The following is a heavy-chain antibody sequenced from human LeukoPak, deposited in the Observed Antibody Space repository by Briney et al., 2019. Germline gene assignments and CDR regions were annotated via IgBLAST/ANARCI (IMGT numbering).Heavy chain of an antibody. CDR3: AKDSGYSSGWYWFDY. J-gene: IGHJ4*02. CDR2: ISGSGGST. Sequence: GGSLRLSCAASGFTFSGYAMSWVRQAPGKGLEWVSAISGSGGSTYYADSVKGRFTISRDNSKNALYLQMNSLRAEDTAVYYCAKDSGYSSGWYWFDYWGQGTLVTVSS. CDR1: GFTFSGYA. D-gene: IGHD6-19*01. V-gene: IGHV3-23*01.